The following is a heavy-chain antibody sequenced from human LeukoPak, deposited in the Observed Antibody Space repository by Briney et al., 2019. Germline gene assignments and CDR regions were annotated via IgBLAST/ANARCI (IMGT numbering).Heavy chain of an antibody. CDR1: GYTFTSYG. CDR2: ISAYNGNT. J-gene: IGHJ4*02. D-gene: IGHD3-22*01. CDR3: ARDPSGYYDSSGYYPPLDY. Sequence: ASVKVSCKASGYTFTSYGISWVRQAPGQGLEWMGWISAYNGNTNYAQKLQGRVTMTTDTSTSTAYMELRSLRSDDTAVYYCARDPSGYYDSSGYYPPLDYWGQGTLVTVSS. V-gene: IGHV1-18*01.